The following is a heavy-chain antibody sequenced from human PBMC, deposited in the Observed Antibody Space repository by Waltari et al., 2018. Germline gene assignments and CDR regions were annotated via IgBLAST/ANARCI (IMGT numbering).Heavy chain of an antibody. V-gene: IGHV4-34*01. CDR3: ARVRTIFGGVTDYYYYYMDV. J-gene: IGHJ6*03. Sequence: QVQLQQWGAGLLKPSETLSLTCAVYGGSFSGYYWSWIRQPPGKGLEWTGEINHSRSTNYNPSLKFRVTISVDPSKNQFSLNLSSVTASDTAVYYCARVRTIFGGVTDYYYYYMDVWGKGTTCTISS. CDR1: GGSFSGYY. D-gene: IGHD3-3*01. CDR2: INHSRST.